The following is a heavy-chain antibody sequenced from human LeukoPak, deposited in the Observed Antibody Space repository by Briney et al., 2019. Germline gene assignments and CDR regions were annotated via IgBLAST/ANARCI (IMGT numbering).Heavy chain of an antibody. J-gene: IGHJ4*02. CDR1: GFSFSDHW. CDR3: AKCRWRQSEYED. D-gene: IGHD5-24*01. Sequence: GGSLRLSCEASGFSFSDHWMGWVRQAPGKGLECVANIKHDGSGKEYVDSVKGRFAISRDNAKNSVYLEMSSLRAEDTAVYYCAKCRWRQSEYEDWGQGTLVTVSS. V-gene: IGHV3-7*01. CDR2: IKHDGSGK.